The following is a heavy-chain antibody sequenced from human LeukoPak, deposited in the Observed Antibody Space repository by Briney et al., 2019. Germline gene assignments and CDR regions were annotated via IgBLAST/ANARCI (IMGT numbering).Heavy chain of an antibody. D-gene: IGHD6-13*01. Sequence: KPSETLSLTCAVYGGSFSGYYWSLIRQPPGKGWEWIGEINHSGSTNYNPSLKSRVTISVDTSMNQFSLKLSSVTAADTAVYYCARGSGSWWANWFDPWGQGTLVTVSS. CDR3: ARGSGSWWANWFDP. CDR2: INHSGST. J-gene: IGHJ5*02. CDR1: GGSFSGYY. V-gene: IGHV4-34*01.